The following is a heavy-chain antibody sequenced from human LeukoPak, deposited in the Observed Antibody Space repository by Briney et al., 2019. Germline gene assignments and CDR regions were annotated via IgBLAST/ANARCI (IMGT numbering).Heavy chain of an antibody. V-gene: IGHV3-21*01. CDR1: GFTFSSCS. Sequence: PGGSLRLSCAASGFTFSSCSMNWVRQAPGKGLEWISSISSSSSYIYYADSVKGRFTISRDNAKNSLYLQMNSLRAEDTAVYYCARVSSSSLRSDYWGQGTLVTVSS. CDR3: ARVSSSSLRSDY. CDR2: ISSSSSYI. D-gene: IGHD6-13*01. J-gene: IGHJ4*02.